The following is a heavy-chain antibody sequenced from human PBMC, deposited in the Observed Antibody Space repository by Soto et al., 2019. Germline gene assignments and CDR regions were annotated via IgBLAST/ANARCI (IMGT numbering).Heavy chain of an antibody. Sequence: QVQLVQSGAEVKKPGSSVKVSCKASGDTFSSYAFSWVRQAPGQGLEWMGGIIPIFGTANHAQKFQGRVTITADKSTSTAYMELSRLRSEDTAVYYCARAGYCSGSSCYWFDYWGQGTLVTASS. V-gene: IGHV1-69*06. CDR1: GDTFSSYA. D-gene: IGHD2-15*01. J-gene: IGHJ4*02. CDR3: ARAGYCSGSSCYWFDY. CDR2: IIPIFGTA.